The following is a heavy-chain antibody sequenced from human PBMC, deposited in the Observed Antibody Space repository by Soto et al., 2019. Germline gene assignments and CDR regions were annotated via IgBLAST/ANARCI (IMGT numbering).Heavy chain of an antibody. V-gene: IGHV1-69*13. CDR1: GGTFSSYA. Sequence: ASVKVSCKASGGTFSSYAISWVRQAPGQGLEWMGGIIPIFGTANYAQKFQGRVTITADESTSTAYMELSSLRSEDTAVYYCATLRNWNYYYYYYGMDVWGQGTTVTVSS. D-gene: IGHD1-7*01. CDR2: IIPIFGTA. CDR3: ATLRNWNYYYYYYGMDV. J-gene: IGHJ6*02.